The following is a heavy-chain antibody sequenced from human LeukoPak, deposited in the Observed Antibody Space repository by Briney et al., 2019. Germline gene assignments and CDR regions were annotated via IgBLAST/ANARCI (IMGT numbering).Heavy chain of an antibody. CDR3: AGDTYGTDS. Sequence: SETLSLTCTVSGGSISSYYWNWIRHPPGKGLQWIGYIYYSGNSNYNPSPKSRVTISIDTPKNQFSLKLTSVTAADTAVYYCAGDTYGTDSWGQGTLVTVSS. D-gene: IGHD5-18*01. CDR2: IYYSGNS. CDR1: GGSISSYY. V-gene: IGHV4-59*01. J-gene: IGHJ5*01.